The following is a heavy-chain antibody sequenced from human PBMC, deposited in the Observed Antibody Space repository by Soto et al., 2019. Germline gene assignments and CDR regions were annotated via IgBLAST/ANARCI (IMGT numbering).Heavy chain of an antibody. D-gene: IGHD3-22*01. V-gene: IGHV4-59*01. CDR1: GGSISGYY. CDR3: ARDFFPPPDRAGFAP. Sequence: SETLSLTCTVSGGSISGYYWSWIRQPPGEGLEWIGYIYYTGSTHYNPSLRSRATISVDTSNNQFFLKLSSVTAADTAIYYCARDFFPPPDRAGFAPGGRGALVTAS. J-gene: IGHJ5*02. CDR2: IYYTGST.